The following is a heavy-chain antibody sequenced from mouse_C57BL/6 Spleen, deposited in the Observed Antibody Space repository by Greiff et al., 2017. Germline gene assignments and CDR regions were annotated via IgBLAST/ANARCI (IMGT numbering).Heavy chain of an antibody. CDR3: AKVNYYGGSYYFDY. V-gene: IGHV5-16*01. D-gene: IGHD1-1*01. Sequence: EVKLVESEGGLVQPGSSMKLSCTASGFTFSDYYMAWVRQVPEKGLEWVANINYDGSSTYYLDSLKSRFIISRDNTKNILYLQVNSLMSEDTATYYCAKVNYYGGSYYFDYWGQGTTLTVSS. CDR1: GFTFSDYY. J-gene: IGHJ2*01. CDR2: INYDGSST.